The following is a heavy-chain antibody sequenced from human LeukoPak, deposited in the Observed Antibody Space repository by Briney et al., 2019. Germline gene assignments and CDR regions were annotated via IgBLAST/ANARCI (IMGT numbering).Heavy chain of an antibody. CDR3: ARDAGYGYDRFDY. J-gene: IGHJ4*02. CDR2: IRGGGDAT. D-gene: IGHD5-18*01. V-gene: IGHV3-23*01. Sequence: GGSLRLSCAASDFTFSTYAMSWVRQAPGKGLEWVSTIRGGGDATYYADSVKGRFTISRDNSKNTLFLQMNSLRAEDTAVYYCARDAGYGYDRFDYWGQGTQVTVSS. CDR1: DFTFSTYA.